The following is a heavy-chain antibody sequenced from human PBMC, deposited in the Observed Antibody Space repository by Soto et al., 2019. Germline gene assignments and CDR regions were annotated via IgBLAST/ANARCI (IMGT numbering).Heavy chain of an antibody. V-gene: IGHV1-8*01. Sequence: ASLKLSCKSSGYPFTSYDSNWVRQATGQGLEWMGWMNPNSDNTGYAQKFQGRVTMTRNTSISTAYMELSSLRSEDTAVYYCARGETVTTYDYWGQGTLVTVSS. CDR2: MNPNSDNT. CDR1: GYPFTSYD. D-gene: IGHD4-17*01. CDR3: ARGETVTTYDY. J-gene: IGHJ4*02.